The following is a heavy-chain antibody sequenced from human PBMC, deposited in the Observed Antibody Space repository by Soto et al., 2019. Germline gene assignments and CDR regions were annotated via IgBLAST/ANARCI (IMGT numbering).Heavy chain of an antibody. CDR2: INPTGGT. CDR3: ARTRATPASRNLDY. J-gene: IGHJ4*02. D-gene: IGHD1-1*01. V-gene: IGHV4-34*01. Sequence: NPSETLSLTCAVYGWSFSGYYWSWVRQSPGKGLEWIGEINPTGGTNYNPSLKSRVTISVDTSKDQFSLQLSSVTAADTAVYYCARTRATPASRNLDYWGQGTLVTVSS. CDR1: GWSFSGYY.